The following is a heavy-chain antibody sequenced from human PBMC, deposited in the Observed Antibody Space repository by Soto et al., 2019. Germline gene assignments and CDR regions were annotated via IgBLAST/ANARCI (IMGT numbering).Heavy chain of an antibody. CDR1: GYTFTSYG. J-gene: IGHJ5*02. V-gene: IGHV1-18*04. CDR3: ARDLNRYYYDSSGQRWFDP. Sequence: RASVKVSCKASGYTFTSYGISWVRQAPGQGLEWMGWISAYNGNTNYAQKLQGRVTMTTDTSTSTAHMELRSLRSDDTAVYYCARDLNRYYYDSSGQRWFDPWGQGTLVTVSS. CDR2: ISAYNGNT. D-gene: IGHD3-22*01.